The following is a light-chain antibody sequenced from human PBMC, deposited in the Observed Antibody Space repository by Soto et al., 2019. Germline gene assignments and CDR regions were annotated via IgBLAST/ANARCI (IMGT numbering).Light chain of an antibody. V-gene: IGLV4-69*01. Sequence: QLVLTQSPSASASLGASVKLTCTRSSGHSTYTIAWHPQQPDKGPRYLMNLNSDGSHTTGDGIPVRFSGSSSGAERYLTTCLLPSEDEADYYCPTWGTGYVVFGGGTKLTVL. CDR1: SGHSTYT. CDR3: PTWGTGYVV. J-gene: IGLJ2*01. CDR2: LNSDGSH.